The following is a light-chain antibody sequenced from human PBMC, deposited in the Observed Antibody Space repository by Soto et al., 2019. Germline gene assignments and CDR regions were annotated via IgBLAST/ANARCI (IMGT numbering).Light chain of an antibody. V-gene: IGLV1-47*01. Sequence: QSVLTQAPSASGTPGQRVTISCLGSSFNIGSNYVYWYQQLPGTAPKLVIFRNDQRPSGIPDRISGSKSGTSASLAISGLRSEDEADYYCSAWDDSLSGYVFGTGTKVTVL. CDR3: SAWDDSLSGYV. J-gene: IGLJ1*01. CDR2: RND. CDR1: SFNIGSNY.